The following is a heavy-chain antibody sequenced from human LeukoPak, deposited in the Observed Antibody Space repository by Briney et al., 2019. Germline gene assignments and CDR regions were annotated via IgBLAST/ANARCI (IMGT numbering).Heavy chain of an antibody. CDR1: GFTVSSNY. CDR2: IYSGGST. J-gene: IGHJ4*02. CDR3: ARGKSGSYPSDY. V-gene: IGHV3-53*01. Sequence: GGSLRLSCAASGFTVSSNYMSWVRQAPGKGLEWVSVIYSGGSTYYADSVKGRFTISRDNAKNSLYLQMNSLRAEDTAVYYCARGKSGSYPSDYWGQGTLVTVSS. D-gene: IGHD1-26*01.